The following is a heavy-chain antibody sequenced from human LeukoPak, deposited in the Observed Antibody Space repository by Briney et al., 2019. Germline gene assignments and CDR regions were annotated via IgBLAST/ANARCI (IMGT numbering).Heavy chain of an antibody. J-gene: IGHJ4*02. CDR2: INPSGGST. Sequence: ASVKVSCKASGYTFTSYDINWVRQAPGQGLEWMGIINPSGGSTSYAQKFQGRVTMTRDTSTSTGYMELSSLRSEDTAVYYCARTPGSYSSSFDYWGQGTLVTVSS. CDR3: ARTPGSYSSSFDY. CDR1: GYTFTSYD. V-gene: IGHV1-46*01. D-gene: IGHD1-26*01.